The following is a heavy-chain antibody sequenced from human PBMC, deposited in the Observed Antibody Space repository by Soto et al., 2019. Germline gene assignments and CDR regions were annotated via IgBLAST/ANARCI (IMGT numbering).Heavy chain of an antibody. CDR1: GFSFKIYW. CDR3: ATPYSTSGRGAMDV. J-gene: IGHJ6*02. V-gene: IGHV3-74*01. Sequence: GGSLRLSCEGSGFSFKIYWMHWVRQAPGEGLVWVSRINSDGTYTDYADSVKGRFAVSRDNAKNKVYLQMKSLRAEDTAVYYCATPYSTSGRGAMDVWGQGTTVTVYS. CDR2: INSDGTYT. D-gene: IGHD6-6*01.